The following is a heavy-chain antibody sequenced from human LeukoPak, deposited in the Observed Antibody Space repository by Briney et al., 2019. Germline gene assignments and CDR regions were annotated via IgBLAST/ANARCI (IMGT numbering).Heavy chain of an antibody. CDR1: GFTFSSYA. J-gene: IGHJ4*02. Sequence: GGSLRLSCAASGFTFSSYAMHWVRQAPGKGLEWVAVISYDGSNKYYADSVKGRFTISRDNSKNTLYLQMNSLRAEDTAVYYCARGEYYYDSSGYYLGYWGQGTLVTVSS. CDR3: ARGEYYYDSSGYYLGY. D-gene: IGHD3-22*01. V-gene: IGHV3-30-3*01. CDR2: ISYDGSNK.